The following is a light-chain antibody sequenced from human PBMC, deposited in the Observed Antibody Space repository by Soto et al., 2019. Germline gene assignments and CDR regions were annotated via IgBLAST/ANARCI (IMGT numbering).Light chain of an antibody. CDR3: AAWDDSLSGYV. CDR1: SSNIGSNY. J-gene: IGLJ1*01. Sequence: QSALTQPPSASGTPGQRDAISCSGSSSNIGSNYVYWYQQLPGTAPKLLIYRNNQRPSGVPDRFSGSKSGTSASLAISGLRSEDEADYYCAAWDDSLSGYVFGTGTKVTVL. CDR2: RNN. V-gene: IGLV1-47*01.